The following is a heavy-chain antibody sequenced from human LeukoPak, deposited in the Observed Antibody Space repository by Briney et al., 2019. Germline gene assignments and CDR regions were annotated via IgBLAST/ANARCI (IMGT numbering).Heavy chain of an antibody. CDR3: AKDPSPFYGGHFVPFDY. J-gene: IGHJ4*02. CDR2: ISGSGQTT. V-gene: IGHV3-23*01. CDR1: GFTFDLYA. D-gene: IGHD2/OR15-2a*01. Sequence: GGSLRLSCAASGFTFDLYAMNWVRQAPGKGLEWVSAISGSGQTTKYADSVKGRFTISRNNSKNTLYLQMSSLRPEDTAMYYCAKDPSPFYGGHFVPFDYWGQGTLVTVSS.